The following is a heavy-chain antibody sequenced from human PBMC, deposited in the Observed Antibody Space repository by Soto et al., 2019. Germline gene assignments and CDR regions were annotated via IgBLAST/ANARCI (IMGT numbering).Heavy chain of an antibody. D-gene: IGHD2-15*01. CDR1: GFTFSSYG. Sequence: GGSLRLSCAASGFTFSSYGMHWVRQAPGKGLEWVAVISYDGSNKYYADSVKGRFTISRDNSKNTLYLQMNSLRAEDTAVYYCAKGLGYCSGGSCYPYYYYGMDVWGQGTTVTVS. CDR2: ISYDGSNK. CDR3: AKGLGYCSGGSCYPYYYYGMDV. V-gene: IGHV3-30*18. J-gene: IGHJ6*02.